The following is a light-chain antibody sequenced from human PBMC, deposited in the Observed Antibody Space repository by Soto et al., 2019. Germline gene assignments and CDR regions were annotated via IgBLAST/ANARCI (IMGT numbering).Light chain of an antibody. J-gene: IGLJ1*01. V-gene: IGLV2-14*01. CDR1: SSDVGAYNY. CDR2: DVS. Sequence: QSVLTRPASVSGSPGQSITISCTGTSSDVGAYNYVSWYQQYPGKAPKLMIYDVSNRPSGVSDRFSGSKSGNTASLTISGLQAEDEADYYCNSFTSTTSTTPYVFGTGTKLTVL. CDR3: NSFTSTTSTTPYV.